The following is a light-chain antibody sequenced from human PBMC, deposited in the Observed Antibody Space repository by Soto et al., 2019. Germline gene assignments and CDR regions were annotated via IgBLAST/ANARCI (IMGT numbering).Light chain of an antibody. J-gene: IGKJ5*01. Sequence: DIQMTQSPSSLSASVGDRVTITCRASQGISGYLSWYQQNPGKAPKLLIYAASTLQSGVPSRFSGSGSGTDFTLTISSLQPEDFATYYCQQAHGTFGQGTRLEIK. CDR1: QGISGY. CDR3: QQAHGT. CDR2: AAS. V-gene: IGKV1-39*01.